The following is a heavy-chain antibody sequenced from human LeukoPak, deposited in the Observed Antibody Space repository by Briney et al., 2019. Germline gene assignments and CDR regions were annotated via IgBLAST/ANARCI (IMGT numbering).Heavy chain of an antibody. J-gene: IGHJ4*02. CDR3: AKDSGKGAAVAGTLDY. D-gene: IGHD6-19*01. CDR1: GFTFSSHA. CDR2: IRYDGSNT. V-gene: IGHV3-30*02. Sequence: GGSLRLSCAASGFTFSSHAMSWVRQAPGKGLEWVTFIRYDGSNTYYVDSVKGRFTISRDNSKNTLYLQMNSLRAEDTAVYYCAKDSGKGAAVAGTLDYWGQGTLVTVSS.